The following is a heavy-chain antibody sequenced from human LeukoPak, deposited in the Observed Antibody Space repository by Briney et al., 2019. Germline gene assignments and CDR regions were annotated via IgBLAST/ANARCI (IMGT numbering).Heavy chain of an antibody. CDR3: ARHFHDYGDPYFDY. J-gene: IGHJ4*02. Sequence: PSETLSLTCTVSGGSISSYYWSWIRQPAGKGLEWIGRIYTSGSSNSNPSLKSRVTMSADTSKNQFSLKLSSVTAADTAVYYCARHFHDYGDPYFDYWGQGTLVTVSS. CDR1: GGSISSYY. V-gene: IGHV4-4*07. CDR2: IYTSGSS. D-gene: IGHD4-17*01.